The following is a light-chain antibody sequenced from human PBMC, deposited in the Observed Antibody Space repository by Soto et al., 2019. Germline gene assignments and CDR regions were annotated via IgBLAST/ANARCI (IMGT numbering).Light chain of an antibody. CDR1: QCIDSS. CDR2: GAS. Sequence: EVVMTQSPVTLSVSPGESATLSCRASQCIDSSVAWYQQIPGQPPRLLIYGASTKVTGIPARFSGSGSGTEFTLTISSLQSEDFGVYYCQQYHRWPITFGQGTRLEI. CDR3: QQYHRWPIT. V-gene: IGKV3-15*01. J-gene: IGKJ5*01.